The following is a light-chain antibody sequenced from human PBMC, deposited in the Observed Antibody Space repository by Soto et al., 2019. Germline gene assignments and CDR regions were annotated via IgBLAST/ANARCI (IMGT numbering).Light chain of an antibody. Sequence: QSVLTQHASVSGSPGQSITISCTGTSSDVGGYNSVSWYQHHPGKAPKLMIYDVTNRPSGVSNRFSGSKSGNTASLTISGLQAEDEADYYCSSYTSSSTRVFGTGTKLTVL. CDR2: DVT. CDR3: SSYTSSSTRV. V-gene: IGLV2-14*03. J-gene: IGLJ1*01. CDR1: SSDVGGYNS.